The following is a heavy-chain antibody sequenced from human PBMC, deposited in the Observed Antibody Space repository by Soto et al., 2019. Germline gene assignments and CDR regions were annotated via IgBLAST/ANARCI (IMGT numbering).Heavy chain of an antibody. Sequence: GGSLRLSCVASGFTFSSFWMNWVRQAPGKGLEWVANIKQDVSDKYYVDSVKGRFTISRDNAKNSLYLQMNNLRAEDTAVYYCVRDTRSGNPYYGPQFDYWGQGILVTVSS. CDR3: VRDTRSGNPYYGPQFDY. CDR1: GFTFSSFW. CDR2: IKQDVSDK. D-gene: IGHD3-22*01. V-gene: IGHV3-7*03. J-gene: IGHJ4*02.